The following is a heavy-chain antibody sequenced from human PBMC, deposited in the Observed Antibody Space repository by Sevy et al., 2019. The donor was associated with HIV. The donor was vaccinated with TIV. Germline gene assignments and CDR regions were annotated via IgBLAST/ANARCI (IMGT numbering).Heavy chain of an antibody. V-gene: IGHV4-59*13. J-gene: IGHJ5*02. D-gene: IGHD3-3*01. CDR3: ARSGFLEWAGSTRGPRNWFDP. CDR2: IYYSGST. CDR1: GGSMRNFY. Sequence: SETLSLTCSVSGGSMRNFYWSWIRQPPGKGLERIGNIYYSGSTNYNPSLKSRVTMSVDTSKNQFSLKLSSVTAADTAVYYCARSGFLEWAGSTRGPRNWFDPWRQGTLVTVSS.